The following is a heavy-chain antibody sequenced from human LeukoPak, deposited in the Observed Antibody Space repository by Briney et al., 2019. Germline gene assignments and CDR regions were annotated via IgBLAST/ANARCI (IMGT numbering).Heavy chain of an antibody. CDR1: GFTFSSYA. CDR3: AKDRGRYYDILTGYYEGAYYFDY. J-gene: IGHJ4*02. Sequence: GGSLRLSCAASGFTFSSYAMSWVRQAPGKGLEWVSAISGSGGSTYYADSVKGRFTIPKNNSKNTLYLQMNSLRAEDTAVYYCAKDRGRYYDILTGYYEGAYYFDYWGQGTLVTVSS. D-gene: IGHD3-9*01. CDR2: ISGSGGST. V-gene: IGHV3-23*01.